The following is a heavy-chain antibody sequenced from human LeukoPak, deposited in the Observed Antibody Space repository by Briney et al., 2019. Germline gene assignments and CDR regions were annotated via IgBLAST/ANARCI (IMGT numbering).Heavy chain of an antibody. CDR1: GGSISSSNW. CDR3: ARDPGSGSGTYYDILTAVTPSFDY. Sequence: SETLSLTCAVSGGSISSSNWWSWVRQPPGKGLEWIGEIYHSGSTNYNPSLKSRVTISVDKSKNQFSLKLSSVTAADTAVYYCARDPGSGSGTYYDILTAVTPSFDYWGQGTLVTVSS. J-gene: IGHJ4*02. CDR2: IYHSGST. V-gene: IGHV4-4*02. D-gene: IGHD3-9*01.